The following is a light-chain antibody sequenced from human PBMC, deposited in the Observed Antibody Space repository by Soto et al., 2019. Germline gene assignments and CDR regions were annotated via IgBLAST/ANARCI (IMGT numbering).Light chain of an antibody. Sequence: EIVLTQSPGTLSLSPGERATLSCRASQSISSNYLAWYQQKPGQAPRLLIYGASSRATGIPDRFRGSGSGTDFTLTISRLGPEDFAVYYCQQYGSSSWTFGQGTKVDIK. V-gene: IGKV3-20*01. CDR2: GAS. J-gene: IGKJ1*01. CDR1: QSISSNY. CDR3: QQYGSSSWT.